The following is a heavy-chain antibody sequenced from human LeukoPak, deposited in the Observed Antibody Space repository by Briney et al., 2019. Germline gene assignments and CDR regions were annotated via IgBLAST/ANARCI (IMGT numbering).Heavy chain of an antibody. CDR3: AKYSGGNRGMDV. J-gene: IGHJ6*02. D-gene: IGHD2-21*01. V-gene: IGHV3-23*01. CDR1: GFTFSNYA. CDR2: ISGSGDTT. Sequence: GGSLRLSCAASGFTFSNYAMNWVRQVPGKGLKWVSTISGSGDTTYYADSVKGRFTISRDNSKNTLYLQKNSLRAEDTAVYYCAKYSGGNRGMDVWGQGTTVTVSS.